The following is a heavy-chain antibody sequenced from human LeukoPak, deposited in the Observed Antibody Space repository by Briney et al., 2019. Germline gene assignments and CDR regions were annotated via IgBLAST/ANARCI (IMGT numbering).Heavy chain of an antibody. V-gene: IGHV3-48*02. J-gene: IGHJ4*02. CDR2: ISGSSRVI. CDR3: ARDLDTSGYTFDY. Sequence: GGALRLSCAASGFTFSTYSTNWVRQAPGKGLEWISYISGSSRVIYYADSVKGRFTISRDNAKNSLYLQMNSLRDEDTAVYYCARDLDTSGYTFDYWGQGTLVTVSS. D-gene: IGHD3-22*01. CDR1: GFTFSTYS.